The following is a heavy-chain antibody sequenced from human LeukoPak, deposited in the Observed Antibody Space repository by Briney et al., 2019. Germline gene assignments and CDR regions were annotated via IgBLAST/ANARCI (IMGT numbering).Heavy chain of an antibody. D-gene: IGHD1-26*01. V-gene: IGHV3-30*16. CDR3: ARDVQRLGGTLNPQTDAFDV. Sequence: PGKSLRLSCAASTFTLSHYAMHWVRQAPGKGLEWVAISSSGGHANYYGDAVKGRFTISRDNSENTLFLQMDGLRAEDTAVYYCARDVQRLGGTLNPQTDAFDVWGPGTMVTVSS. J-gene: IGHJ3*01. CDR2: SSSGGHAN. CDR1: TFTLSHYA.